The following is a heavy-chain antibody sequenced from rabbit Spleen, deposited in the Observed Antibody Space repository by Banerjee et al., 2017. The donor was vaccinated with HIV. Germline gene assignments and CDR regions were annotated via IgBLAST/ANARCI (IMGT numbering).Heavy chain of an antibody. CDR1: GIDFSSGAW. CDR3: VRHWHW. Sequence: QEQLVESGGDLVKPGASLTLTCTASGIDFSSGAWMSWVRQAPGKGLEWIGYIYTGSSGSAYYASWVNGRFTISKTSTTVDLKMASLTVADTATYFCVRHWHWWGPGTLVTVS. V-gene: IGHV1S45*01. D-gene: IGHD7-1*01. CDR2: IYTGSSGSA. J-gene: IGHJ4*01.